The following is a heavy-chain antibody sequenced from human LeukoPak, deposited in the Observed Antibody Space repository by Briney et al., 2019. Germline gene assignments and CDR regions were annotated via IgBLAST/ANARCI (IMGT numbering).Heavy chain of an antibody. D-gene: IGHD3-3*01. Sequence: SETLSLTCTVSGGSISSYYWSWIRQPPGKGLEWIGYIYYSGSTNYNPSLKSRVTISVDTSKNQFSLKLSSVTAADTAVYYCAGKGTIFGVVFDYWGQGTLVTVSS. CDR2: IYYSGST. J-gene: IGHJ4*02. V-gene: IGHV4-59*01. CDR3: AGKGTIFGVVFDY. CDR1: GGSISSYY.